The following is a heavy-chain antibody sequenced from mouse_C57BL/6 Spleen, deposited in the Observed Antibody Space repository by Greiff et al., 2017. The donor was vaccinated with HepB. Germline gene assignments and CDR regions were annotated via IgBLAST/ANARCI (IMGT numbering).Heavy chain of an antibody. J-gene: IGHJ1*03. CDR3: AREITTVVPPHWYFYV. D-gene: IGHD1-1*01. Sequence: QVQLQQSGAELVRPGTSVKVSCKASGYAFTNYLIEWVKQRPGQGLEWIGVINPGSGGTNYNEKFKGKATLTADKSSSTAYMQLSSLTSEDSAVYFCAREITTVVPPHWYFYVWGTGTTVTVSS. CDR1: GYAFTNYL. V-gene: IGHV1-54*01. CDR2: INPGSGGT.